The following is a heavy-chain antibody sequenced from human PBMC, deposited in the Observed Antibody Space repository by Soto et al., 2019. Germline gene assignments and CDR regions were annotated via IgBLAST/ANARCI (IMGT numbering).Heavy chain of an antibody. Sequence: EVQLVESGGGLVKPGGSLRLSCAASGFTFNHAWMNWVRQAPGKGLEWVARIKSKSDGGTTDYAAPVKGRFTVSREYSRHTVYLQGTSMTTEVTAVYYCTTDCFDSSGYYAYGGQGTLVSVSS. D-gene: IGHD3-22*01. J-gene: IGHJ4*02. CDR2: IKSKSDGGTT. CDR3: TTDCFDSSGYYAY. CDR1: GFTFNHAW. V-gene: IGHV3-15*01.